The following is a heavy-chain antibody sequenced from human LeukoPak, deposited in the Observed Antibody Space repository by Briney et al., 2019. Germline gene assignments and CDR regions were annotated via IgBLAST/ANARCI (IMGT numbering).Heavy chain of an antibody. Sequence: PGGSLRLSCVASGFTFSSSDMHWVRQATGKGLEWVSAIGTAGDTYYPGSVKGRFTISRENAKNFLYLQMNSLRVGDTAVYYCARLRSAAFDIWGQGTMVTVSS. CDR1: GFTFSSSD. J-gene: IGHJ3*02. CDR3: ARLRSAAFDI. V-gene: IGHV3-13*01. CDR2: IGTAGDT. D-gene: IGHD4-17*01.